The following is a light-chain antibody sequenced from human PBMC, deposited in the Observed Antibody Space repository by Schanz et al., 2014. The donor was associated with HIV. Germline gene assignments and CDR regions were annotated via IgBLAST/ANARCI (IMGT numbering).Light chain of an antibody. CDR3: QQYGSSPQT. J-gene: IGKJ2*01. CDR2: GTS. CDR1: HSVSSN. V-gene: IGKV3-20*01. Sequence: EIVMTQSPATLSLSPGERATLSCRASHSVSSNLAWYQQKPGQAPRLLIYGTSTRATGIPANFSGSGSGTDFTLTISRLEPEDFAVYYCQQYGSSPQTFGQGTKLEIK.